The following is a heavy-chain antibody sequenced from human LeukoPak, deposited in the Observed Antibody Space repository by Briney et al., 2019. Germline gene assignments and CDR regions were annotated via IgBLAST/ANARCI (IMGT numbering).Heavy chain of an antibody. Sequence: GRSLRLSCAASGFTFSNYGMHWVRQAPGKGLEWVAVISYDGSNKYYADSVKGRFTISRDNSKNTLYLQMNSLRAEDTAVYYCASDRAPWTQYYYYYYGMDVWGQGTTVTVSS. D-gene: IGHD3-10*01. V-gene: IGHV3-30*03. CDR2: ISYDGSNK. CDR3: ASDRAPWTQYYYYYYGMDV. J-gene: IGHJ6*02. CDR1: GFTFSNYG.